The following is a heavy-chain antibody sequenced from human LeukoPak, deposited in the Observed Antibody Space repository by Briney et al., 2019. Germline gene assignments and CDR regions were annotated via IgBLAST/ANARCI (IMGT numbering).Heavy chain of an antibody. D-gene: IGHD6-19*01. CDR2: IKSKTDGGTT. V-gene: IGHV3-15*01. Sequence: GGSLRLSCAASGFTFSSYAMSWVRQAPGKGLEWVGRIKSKTDGGTTDYAAPVKGRFTIPRDDSKNTLYLQMNSLKTEDTAVYYCTTENVEAVARGGYWGQGTLVTVSS. CDR1: GFTFSSYA. J-gene: IGHJ4*02. CDR3: TTENVEAVARGGY.